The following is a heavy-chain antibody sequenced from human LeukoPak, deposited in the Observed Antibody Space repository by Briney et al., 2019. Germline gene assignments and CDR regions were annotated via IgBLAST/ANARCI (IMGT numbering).Heavy chain of an antibody. V-gene: IGHV1-3*01. CDR1: GGTFSSYA. J-gene: IGHJ4*02. CDR3: ATTGYYDSSGYDY. Sequence: ASVKVSCKASGGTFSSYAISWVRQAPGQRLEWMGWINAGNGNTKYSQKFQGRVTITRDTSASTAYMELSSLRSEDTAVYYCATTGYYDSSGYDYWGQGTLVTVSS. D-gene: IGHD3-22*01. CDR2: INAGNGNT.